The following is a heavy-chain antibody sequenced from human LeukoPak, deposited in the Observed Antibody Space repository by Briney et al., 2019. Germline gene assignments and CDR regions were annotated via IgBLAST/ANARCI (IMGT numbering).Heavy chain of an antibody. D-gene: IGHD6-13*01. CDR2: IYTGGST. J-gene: IGHJ4*02. V-gene: IGHV4-4*07. CDR3: AREPSASIAAAGHFDY. CDR1: GGSISSYY. Sequence: SETLSLTCTVSGGSISSYYWSWIRQPAGKGLEWIGRIYTGGSTNYNPSLKSRVTMSVDTSKNQFSLKLSSVTAADAAVYYCAREPSASIAAAGHFDYWGQGTLVTVSS.